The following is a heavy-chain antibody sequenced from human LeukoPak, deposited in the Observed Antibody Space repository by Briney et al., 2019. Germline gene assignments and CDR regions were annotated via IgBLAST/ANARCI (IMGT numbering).Heavy chain of an antibody. D-gene: IGHD3-9*01. V-gene: IGHV1-2*02. J-gene: IGHJ4*02. CDR2: INPNSGGT. CDR3: ARGNVLRYFDWLLEN. Sequence: ASVKGSCKASGYTFTGYYMHWVRQDPGQGLEWMGWINPNSGGTNYAQKFQGRVTMTRDTSISTAYMELSRLRSDDTAVYYCARGNVLRYFDWLLENWGQGTLVTVSS. CDR1: GYTFTGYY.